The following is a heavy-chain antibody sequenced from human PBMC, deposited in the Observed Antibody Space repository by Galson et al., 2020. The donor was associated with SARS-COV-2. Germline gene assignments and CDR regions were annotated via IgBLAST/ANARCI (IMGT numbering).Heavy chain of an antibody. D-gene: IGHD2-21*02. CDR3: ARPYCGGDCYWNWFDL. CDR2: ISYSGST. Sequence: SETLSLTCTVSGGSIRSYYWSWIRQPPGKGLEWIGYISYSGSTNYNPSLKSRVTISVDTAKNQFSLKLSSVTAADTAVYYCARPYCGGDCYWNWFDLWGQGTLVTVCS. V-gene: IGHV4-59*13. CDR1: GGSIRSYY. J-gene: IGHJ5*02.